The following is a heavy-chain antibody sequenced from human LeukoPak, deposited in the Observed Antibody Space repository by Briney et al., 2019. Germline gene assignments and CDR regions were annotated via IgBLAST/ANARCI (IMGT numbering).Heavy chain of an antibody. Sequence: GGSLRLSCTASGFSFSDYYMSWIRQSPGKGLEWISHISSSGRTIYYTDSVKGRFTISRDDSQNSVFLQMNSLRVEDTAFYYCAGFRKGTRTFVPTDAFDIWGQGTMVTVSS. CDR1: GFSFSDYY. J-gene: IGHJ3*02. V-gene: IGHV3-11*01. D-gene: IGHD2-8*01. CDR2: ISSSGRTI. CDR3: AGFRKGTRTFVPTDAFDI.